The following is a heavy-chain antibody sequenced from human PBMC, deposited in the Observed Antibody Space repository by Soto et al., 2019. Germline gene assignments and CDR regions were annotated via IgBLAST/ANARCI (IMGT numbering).Heavy chain of an antibody. CDR3: ARVTLAPNYDSSGYYSNWFDP. V-gene: IGHV1-18*04. CDR1: GYTFTSYG. J-gene: IGHJ5*02. CDR2: ISAYNGNT. D-gene: IGHD3-22*01. Sequence: ASVKVSCKASGYTFTSYGISWVRQAPGQGLEWMGWISAYNGNTNYAQKLPGRVTMTTDTSTSTAYMELRSLRSDDTAVYYCARVTLAPNYDSSGYYSNWFDPWGQGTLVTVSS.